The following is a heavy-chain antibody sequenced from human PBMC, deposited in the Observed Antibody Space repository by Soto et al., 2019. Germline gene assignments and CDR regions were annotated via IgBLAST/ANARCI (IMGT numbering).Heavy chain of an antibody. CDR3: ARVVACSGGSCFFSWFDP. J-gene: IGHJ5*02. V-gene: IGHV4-30-4*01. Sequence: PSETLSLTCTVSGGSIISGDYYWMWIRQPPGKGLEWIGYIYYSGSTYYNPSLKSRVTISVDTSKNHFSLKLSSVTAADTAVYYCARVVACSGGSCFFSWFDPWGQGTLVTVSS. CDR1: GGSIISGDYY. CDR2: IYYSGST. D-gene: IGHD2-15*01.